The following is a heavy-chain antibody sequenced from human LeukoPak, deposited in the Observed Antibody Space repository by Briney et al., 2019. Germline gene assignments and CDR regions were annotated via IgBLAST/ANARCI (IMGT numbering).Heavy chain of an antibody. V-gene: IGHV4-30-2*03. Sequence: PSQTLSLTCAVSGGSISSGGYSWSWIRQPPGKGLEWIGYIYHSGSTYYNPSLKSRVTISVDTSKNQFSLKLSSVTAADTAVYYCARHALTYYYDSSGYYWPYYFDYWGQGTLVTVSS. J-gene: IGHJ4*02. D-gene: IGHD3-22*01. CDR1: GGSISSGGYS. CDR3: ARHALTYYYDSSGYYWPYYFDY. CDR2: IYHSGST.